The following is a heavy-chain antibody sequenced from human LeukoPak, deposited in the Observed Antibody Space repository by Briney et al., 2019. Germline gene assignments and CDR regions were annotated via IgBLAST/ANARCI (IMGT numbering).Heavy chain of an antibody. J-gene: IGHJ5*02. Sequence: SETLSLTCTVSGGSISSYYWSWIRQPPGKGLEWIGYIYYSGSTNYNPSLKSRVTISVDTSKNQFSLKLSSVTAADTAVYYCARGGDSYPFDPWGQGTLVTVSS. CDR1: GGSISSYY. V-gene: IGHV4-59*01. CDR3: ARGGDSYPFDP. D-gene: IGHD2-21*02. CDR2: IYYSGST.